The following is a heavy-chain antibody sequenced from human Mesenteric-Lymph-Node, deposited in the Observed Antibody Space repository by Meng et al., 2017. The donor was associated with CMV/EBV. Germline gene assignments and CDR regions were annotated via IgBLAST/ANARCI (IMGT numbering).Heavy chain of an antibody. Sequence: SLKISCAASGFTFDDYAMHWVRQAPGKGLEWVSGISWNSGSIGYADSVKGRFTISRDNAKNSLYLQMNSLRAEDTAVYYCARVGPSSTSCCLFDPWGQGTLVTVSS. D-gene: IGHD2-2*01. CDR3: ARVGPSSTSCCLFDP. CDR1: GFTFDDYA. J-gene: IGHJ5*02. CDR2: ISWNSGSI. V-gene: IGHV3-9*01.